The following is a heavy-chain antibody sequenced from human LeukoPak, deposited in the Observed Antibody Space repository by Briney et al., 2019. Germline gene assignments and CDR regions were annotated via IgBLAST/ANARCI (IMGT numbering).Heavy chain of an antibody. CDR2: INHSGST. CDR3: ARVEYSSGFNAFDI. CDR1: GGSFSGYY. Sequence: SETLSLTCAVYGGSFSGYYWSWIRQPPGKGLEWIGEINHSGSTNYNPSLKSRVTISVDTSKNQFSLKLSSVTAADTAVYYCARVEYSSGFNAFDIWGQGTMVTVSS. V-gene: IGHV4-34*01. D-gene: IGHD6-19*01. J-gene: IGHJ3*02.